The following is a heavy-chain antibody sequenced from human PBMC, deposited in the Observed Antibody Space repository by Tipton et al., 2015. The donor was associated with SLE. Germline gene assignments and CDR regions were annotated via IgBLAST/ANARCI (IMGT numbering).Heavy chain of an antibody. Sequence: TLSLTCAVYGGSFSGYYWSWIRQPPGKGLEWIGEINHSGSTNYNPSLKSRVTISVDTSKNQFSLKLSSVTAADTAVYYCAKDSSDIVVVPAAIEALGPPDYWGQGTLVTVSS. CDR3: AKDSSDIVVVPAAIEALGPPDY. V-gene: IGHV4-34*01. CDR2: INHSGST. CDR1: GGSFSGYY. J-gene: IGHJ4*02. D-gene: IGHD2-2*02.